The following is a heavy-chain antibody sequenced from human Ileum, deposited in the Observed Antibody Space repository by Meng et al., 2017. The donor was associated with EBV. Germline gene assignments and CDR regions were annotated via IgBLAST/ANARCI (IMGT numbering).Heavy chain of an antibody. J-gene: IGHJ4*02. Sequence: QVQWRGSRPGLGKPSQTLSLTCAVSGGSISSGGYYWSWIRQPPGKGLEWIGYIYKSGSTYYNPSLTSRVTISVDTSKNQFFLKLGSVTAADTGVYYCARGGDTSGYSLDYWGQGILVTVSS. CDR1: GGSISSGGYY. CDR3: ARGGDTSGYSLDY. D-gene: IGHD3-22*01. V-gene: IGHV4-30-4*01. CDR2: IYKSGST.